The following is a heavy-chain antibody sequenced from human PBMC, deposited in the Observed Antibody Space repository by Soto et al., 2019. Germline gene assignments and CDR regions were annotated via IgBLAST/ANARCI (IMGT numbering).Heavy chain of an antibody. CDR2: IYYSGST. V-gene: IGHV4-39*01. CDR1: GGSISSSSYY. J-gene: IGHJ4*02. CDR3: ARPINGYNWLFDY. Sequence: PSETLSLTCTVSGGSISSSSYYWGWIRQPPGKGLEWIGSIYYSGSTYYNPSLKSRVTISVDTSKNQFSLKLSSVTAADTAVYYCARPINGYNWLFDYWGQGTLVTVSS. D-gene: IGHD5-12*01.